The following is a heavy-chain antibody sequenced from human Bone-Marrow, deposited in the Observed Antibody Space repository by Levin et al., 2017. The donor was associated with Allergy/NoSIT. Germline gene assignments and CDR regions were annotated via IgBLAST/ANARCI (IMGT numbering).Heavy chain of an antibody. D-gene: IGHD2-8*02. CDR3: ARDKTFPETTGGVCYTGYWFDP. Sequence: PSETLSLTCAVSGGSISSSNWWSWVRQPPGKGLEWIGEIYHSGSTNYNPSLKSRVTISVDKSKNQFSLKLSSVTAADTAVYYCARDKTFPETTGGVCYTGYWFDPWGQGTLVTVSS. V-gene: IGHV4-4*02. CDR2: IYHSGST. J-gene: IGHJ5*02. CDR1: GGSISSSNW.